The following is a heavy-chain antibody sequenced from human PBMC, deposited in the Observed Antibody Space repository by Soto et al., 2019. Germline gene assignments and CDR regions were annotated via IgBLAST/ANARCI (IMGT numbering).Heavy chain of an antibody. CDR1: GFTFSNYG. CDR3: AKDYGAWKGFDY. Sequence: EVQLLESGGGLVQPGGSLRLSCAASGFTFSNYGMSWVRQAPGKGLEWVSGLRGSYNDTHYADSVKGRFTISRDNSKNTLYLQMNSLRAEDTAIYYCAKDYGAWKGFDYWGQGTLVTVSS. CDR2: LRGSYNDT. J-gene: IGHJ4*02. V-gene: IGHV3-23*01. D-gene: IGHD1-1*01.